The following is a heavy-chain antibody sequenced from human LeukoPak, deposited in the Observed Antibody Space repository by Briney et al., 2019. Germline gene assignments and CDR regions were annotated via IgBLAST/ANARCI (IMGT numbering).Heavy chain of an antibody. D-gene: IGHD2-2*01. Sequence: ASLKLSCKPSGYSFTSYAISWVRHAPGQGLEWMGWISAYNSNTNYAQKLQGRVTMTKDTSTRTAYMELRSLRSDDTAVYYSARRVGGSTSCYIWGQGTMVIVSS. CDR2: ISAYNSNT. CDR1: GYSFTSYA. J-gene: IGHJ3*02. V-gene: IGHV1-18*01. CDR3: ARRVGGSTSCYI.